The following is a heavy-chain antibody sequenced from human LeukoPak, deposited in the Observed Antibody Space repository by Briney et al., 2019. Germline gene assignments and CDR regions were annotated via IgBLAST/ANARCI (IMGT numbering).Heavy chain of an antibody. CDR2: ISSSSSYI. CDR3: ARDSPSQLSWANHDAFDI. V-gene: IGHV3-21*01. D-gene: IGHD2-2*01. Sequence: GGSLRLSCAASGFTFSSYSMNWVRQAPGKGLEWVSSISSSSSYIYYADSVKGRFTISRDNAKNSLYLQMNSLRAEDTAVYYCARDSPSQLSWANHDAFDIWGQGTMVTVSS. CDR1: GFTFSSYS. J-gene: IGHJ3*02.